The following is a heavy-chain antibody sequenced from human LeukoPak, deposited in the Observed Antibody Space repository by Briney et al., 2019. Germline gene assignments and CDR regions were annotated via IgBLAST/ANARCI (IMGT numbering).Heavy chain of an antibody. CDR1: GFTFSTYW. D-gene: IGHD3-22*01. CDR2: INSDGSST. J-gene: IGHJ6*02. CDR3: ARNPDRNYYYYYGMDV. Sequence: GGSLRLSCAASGFTFSTYWMHWVREAPGKGLVWVSRINSDGSSTSYADSVKGRFTISRDNAKNTLYLQMNSLRAEDTAVYYCARNPDRNYYYYYGMDVWGQGTTVTVSS. V-gene: IGHV3-74*01.